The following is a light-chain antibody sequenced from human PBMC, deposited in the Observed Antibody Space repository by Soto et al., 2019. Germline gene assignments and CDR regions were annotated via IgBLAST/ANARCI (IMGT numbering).Light chain of an antibody. J-gene: IGLJ3*02. CDR2: GNN. CDR3: QSYDSSLTSWV. CDR1: SSNIGAGYD. V-gene: IGLV1-40*01. Sequence: QTVVTQPPSVSGAPGQRVTISCTGSSSNIGAGYDVHWYQQLPGAAPKLLIYGNNNRPSGVPDRFSGSKSGTSASLAITGLQAEDEADYYCQSYDSSLTSWVFGGGIKVTVL.